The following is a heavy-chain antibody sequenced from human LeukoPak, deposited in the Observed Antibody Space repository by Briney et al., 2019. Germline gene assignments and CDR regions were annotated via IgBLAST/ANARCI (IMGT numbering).Heavy chain of an antibody. V-gene: IGHV4-34*01. CDR3: ARWEIHEGYCSSTSCYGDYYYGMDV. CDR2: INHSGST. J-gene: IGHJ6*02. D-gene: IGHD2-2*01. CDR1: GGSFSGYY. Sequence: SETLSLICAVYGGSFSGYYWSWIRQPPGKGLEWIGEINHSGSTNYNPSLKSRVTISVDTSKNRFSLKLSSVTAADTAVYYCARWEIHEGYCSSTSCYGDYYYGMDVWGQGTTVTVSS.